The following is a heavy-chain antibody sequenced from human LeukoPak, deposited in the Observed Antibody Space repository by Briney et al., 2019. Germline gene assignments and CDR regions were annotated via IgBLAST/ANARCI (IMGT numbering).Heavy chain of an antibody. V-gene: IGHV3-11*04. J-gene: IGHJ6*03. CDR1: GFTSSDYY. CDR3: AKDSYYYYIDV. Sequence: PGGSLRLSCAASGFTSSDYYMSWIRQAPGKGLEWVSYISSSGSTIYYADSVKGRFTISRDNAKNSLYLQMNSLRTEDTAVYYCAKDSYYYYIDVWGKGTTVTVSS. CDR2: ISSSGSTI.